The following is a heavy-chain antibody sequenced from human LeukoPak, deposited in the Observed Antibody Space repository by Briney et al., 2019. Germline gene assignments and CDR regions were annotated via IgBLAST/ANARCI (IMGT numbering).Heavy chain of an antibody. CDR3: ARFMWFGESLDAFDI. Sequence: SETLSLTCTVSGGSISSYYWSWIRQPPGKGLEWIGYIYYSGSTNYNPSLKSRVTISVDTSKNQFSLKLSSVTAADTAVYYCARFMWFGESLDAFDICGQGTMVTVSS. D-gene: IGHD3-10*01. V-gene: IGHV4-59*01. J-gene: IGHJ3*02. CDR1: GGSISSYY. CDR2: IYYSGST.